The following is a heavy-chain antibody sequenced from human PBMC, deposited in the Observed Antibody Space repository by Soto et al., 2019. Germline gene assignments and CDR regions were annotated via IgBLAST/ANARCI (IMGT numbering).Heavy chain of an antibody. Sequence: QVHLQESGPGLVKPSQTLSLTCTVSGGSINSGGFYWGWIRQHPGKGLEWIGYIYYSGSTYYNSSLQSRVTISVDTSKNQFSLKLTSVTAADTAVYYCARGTAYSGYDYSYFDYWGQGALVTVSS. CDR3: ARGTAYSGYDYSYFDY. D-gene: IGHD5-12*01. CDR1: GGSINSGGFY. J-gene: IGHJ4*02. CDR2: IYYSGST. V-gene: IGHV4-31*03.